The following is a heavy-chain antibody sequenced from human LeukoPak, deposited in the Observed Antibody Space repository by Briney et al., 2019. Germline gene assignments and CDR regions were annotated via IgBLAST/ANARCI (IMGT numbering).Heavy chain of an antibody. CDR3: AKARGLWFGELSPR. J-gene: IGHJ4*02. Sequence: PGGXLRLSCAASGFTFSSYAMSWVRQAPGKGLEWVSAISGSGGSTYYADSVKGRFTISRDNSKNTLYLQMNSLRAEDTAVYYCAKARGLWFGELSPRWGQGTLVTVSS. CDR2: ISGSGGST. CDR1: GFTFSSYA. V-gene: IGHV3-23*01. D-gene: IGHD3-10*01.